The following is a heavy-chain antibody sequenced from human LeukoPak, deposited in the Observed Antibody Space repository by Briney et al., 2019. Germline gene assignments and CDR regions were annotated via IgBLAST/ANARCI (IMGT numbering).Heavy chain of an antibody. V-gene: IGHV3-23*01. CDR3: AKDSHGSYGPPDY. CDR1: GFTFSSYA. J-gene: IGHJ4*02. CDR2: ISGSGGST. Sequence: PGASLRLSCAASGFTFSSYAMSWVRQAPGKGLEWVSAISGSGGSTYYADSVKGRFTISRDNSKNTLYLQMNSLRAEDTAVYYCAKDSHGSYGPPDYWGQGTLVTVSS. D-gene: IGHD1-26*01.